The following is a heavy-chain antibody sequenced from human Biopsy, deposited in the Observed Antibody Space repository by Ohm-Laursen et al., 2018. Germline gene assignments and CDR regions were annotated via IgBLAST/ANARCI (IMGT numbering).Heavy chain of an antibody. V-gene: IGHV3-9*01. CDR3: ANSGGSGSYSHL. D-gene: IGHD3-10*01. J-gene: IGHJ2*01. CDR1: VFVCDDYA. Sequence: SLRLSFTASVFVCDDYAKHWVRQVPGKGLEWVSGISWNSGSIGYADSVKGRFTISRDNAKNSLYLQMNSLRVEETAFYYCANSGGSGSYSHLWGRGTLVTVSS. CDR2: ISWNSGSI.